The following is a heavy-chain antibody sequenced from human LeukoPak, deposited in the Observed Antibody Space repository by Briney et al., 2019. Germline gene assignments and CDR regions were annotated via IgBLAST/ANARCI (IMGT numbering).Heavy chain of an antibody. CDR1: GGSISSGGYY. CDR2: IYYSGTT. Sequence: SETLSLTCTVSGGSISSGGYYWSWIRQHPGKGLEWIGYIYYSGTTYYNPSLKSRLTISVDTSKNLFSLKLSSVTAAGTAMSYCARYYLTYTHFWGEGTQVSVSS. D-gene: IGHD2-8*01. J-gene: IGHJ1*01. CDR3: ARYYLTYTHF. V-gene: IGHV4-31*03.